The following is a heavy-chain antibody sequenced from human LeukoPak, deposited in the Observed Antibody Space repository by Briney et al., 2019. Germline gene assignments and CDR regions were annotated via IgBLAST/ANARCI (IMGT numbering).Heavy chain of an antibody. CDR3: ARVHRYASSWDSLDY. Sequence: GGSLRLSCAASGFTFRSYTMNWVRQAPGKGLEWVSSITSGSSYIYYADSVKGRFTISRDNAKNSLYLQMNSLRAEDTAFYHCARVHRYASSWDSLDYWGQGTLVTVSS. CDR2: ITSGSSYI. V-gene: IGHV3-21*04. CDR1: GFTFRSYT. J-gene: IGHJ4*02. D-gene: IGHD2-2*01.